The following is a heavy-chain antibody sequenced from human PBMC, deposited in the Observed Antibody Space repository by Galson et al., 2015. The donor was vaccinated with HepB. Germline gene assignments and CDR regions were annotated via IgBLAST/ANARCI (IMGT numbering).Heavy chain of an antibody. CDR3: ARSSYYYDSSGYSDAFDI. V-gene: IGHV6-1*01. Sequence: CAISGDSVSSNSAAWNWIRQSPSRGLEWLGRTSYRSKWYNDYAVSVKSRITINPDTSKNQFSLQLNSVTPEDTAVYYCARSSYYYDSSGYSDAFDIWGQGTMVTVSS. D-gene: IGHD3-22*01. J-gene: IGHJ3*02. CDR2: TSYRSKWYN. CDR1: GDSVSSNSAA.